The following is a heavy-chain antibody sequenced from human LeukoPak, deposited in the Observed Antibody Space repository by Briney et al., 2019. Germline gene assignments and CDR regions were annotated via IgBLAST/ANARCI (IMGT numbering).Heavy chain of an antibody. Sequence: GGSLRLSCAASGFTFSSYAMHWVRQAPGKGLEWGAVISYDGSNKYYADSVKGRFTISRDNSKNTLYLQMNSLRAEDTAVYYCARSDGSSTSCYNYWGQGTLVTVSS. D-gene: IGHD2-2*02. V-gene: IGHV3-30-3*01. CDR1: GFTFSSYA. J-gene: IGHJ4*02. CDR2: ISYDGSNK. CDR3: ARSDGSSTSCYNY.